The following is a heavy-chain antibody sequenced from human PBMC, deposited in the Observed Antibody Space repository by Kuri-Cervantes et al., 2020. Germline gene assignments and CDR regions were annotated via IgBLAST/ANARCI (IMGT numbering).Heavy chain of an antibody. CDR2: ISGSGGST. CDR1: GFTFSSYA. J-gene: IGHJ4*02. CDR3: ARTSSPDYFDY. D-gene: IGHD1/OR15-1a*01. Sequence: GGSLRLSCAASGFTFSSYAMSWVRQAPGKGLEWVSAISGSGGSTYYADSVKGRFTISRENAKNSLYLQMNSLRAGDTAVYYCARTSSPDYFDYWGQGTLVTVSS. V-gene: IGHV3-23*01.